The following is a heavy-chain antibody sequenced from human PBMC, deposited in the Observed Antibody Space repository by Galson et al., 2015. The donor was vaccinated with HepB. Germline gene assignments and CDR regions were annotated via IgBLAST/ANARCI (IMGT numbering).Heavy chain of an antibody. CDR1: GFTFSSYS. V-gene: IGHV3-48*04. Sequence: LRLSCAASGFTFSSYSMNWVRQAPGKGLEWVSYISSSSSTIYYADSVKGRFTISRDNAKNSLYLQMNSLRAEDTAVYYCARGGTMVRGVKGRLYFDYWGQGTLVTVSS. J-gene: IGHJ4*02. CDR3: ARGGTMVRGVKGRLYFDY. D-gene: IGHD3-10*01. CDR2: ISSSSSTI.